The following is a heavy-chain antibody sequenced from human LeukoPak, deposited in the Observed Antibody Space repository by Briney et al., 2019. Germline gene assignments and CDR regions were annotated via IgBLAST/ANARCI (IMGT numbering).Heavy chain of an antibody. D-gene: IGHD4-17*01. CDR1: GDSIRSFF. CDR2: FYYTGST. J-gene: IGHJ4*02. CDR3: ARPPSARYGYFED. V-gene: IGHV4-59*01. Sequence: SETLSLTCTVSGDSIRSFFWSWVRQPPGKGPEWIGFFYYTGSTNYNPSLKSRVSISVDTSTNQLSLNLTSVTAADTAVYYCARPPSARYGYFEDWGQGALVTVSS.